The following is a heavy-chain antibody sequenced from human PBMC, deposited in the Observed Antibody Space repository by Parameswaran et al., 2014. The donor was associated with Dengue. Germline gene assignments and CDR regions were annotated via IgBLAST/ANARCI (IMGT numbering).Heavy chain of an antibody. Sequence: WVRQAPGQGLEWMGIINPSGGSTSYAQKFQGRVTMTRDTSTSTVYMELSSLRSEDTAVYYCARDRQYYYGSGTLHDAFDIWGQGTMVTVSS. J-gene: IGHJ3*02. CDR3: ARDRQYYYGSGTLHDAFDI. V-gene: IGHV1-46*03. D-gene: IGHD3-10*01. CDR2: INPSGGST.